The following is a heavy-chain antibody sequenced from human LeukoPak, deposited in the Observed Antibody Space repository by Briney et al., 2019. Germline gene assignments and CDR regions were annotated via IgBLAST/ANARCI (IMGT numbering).Heavy chain of an antibody. CDR2: IYYSGST. CDR1: GGSISSSSYY. CDR3: ARVDMVRGESFDY. D-gene: IGHD3-10*01. Sequence: PSETLSLTCTVSGGSISSSSYYWGWIRQPPGKGLEWIGYIYYSGSTYYNPSLKSRVTISVDTSKNQFSLKLCSVTAADTAVYYCARVDMVRGESFDYWGQGTLVTVSS. V-gene: IGHV4-30-4*08. J-gene: IGHJ4*02.